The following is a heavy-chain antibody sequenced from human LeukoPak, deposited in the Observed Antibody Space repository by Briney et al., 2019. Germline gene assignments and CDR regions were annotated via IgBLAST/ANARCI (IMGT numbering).Heavy chain of an antibody. D-gene: IGHD3-10*01. V-gene: IGHV1-2*02. J-gene: IGHJ4*02. CDR3: ARVTYGSGSYRLFDY. CDR2: INPNSGGT. CDR1: GYTFTGYY. Sequence: ASVKVSCKASGYTFTGYYMHWVRQAPGQGLVWMGWINPNSGGTNYAQKFQGRVTMTRDTSISTAYMELSRLRSDDTAVYYCARVTYGSGSYRLFDYWGQGTLVTVSS.